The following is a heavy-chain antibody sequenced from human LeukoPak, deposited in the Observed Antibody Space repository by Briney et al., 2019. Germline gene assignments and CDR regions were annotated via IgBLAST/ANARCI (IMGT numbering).Heavy chain of an antibody. J-gene: IGHJ6*03. CDR2: IYYSGST. D-gene: IGHD2-21*01. Sequence: GSLRLSCAASGFTFSSYWMSWVRQPPGRGLEWIGSIYYSGSTYYNPSLKSRVIISVDTSKNQFSLKLSSVTAADTAVYYCARGRINYYEYYYVDVWGKGTTVTVSS. V-gene: IGHV4-39*07. CDR3: ARGRINYYEYYYVDV. CDR1: GFTFSSYW.